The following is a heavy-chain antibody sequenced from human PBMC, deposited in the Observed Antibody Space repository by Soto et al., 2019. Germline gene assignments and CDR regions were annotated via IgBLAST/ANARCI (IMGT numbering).Heavy chain of an antibody. CDR1: GGSINTNNW. CDR2: IFHSGST. CDR3: ARLTGDQLIMDY. J-gene: IGHJ4*02. D-gene: IGHD7-27*01. Sequence: PSETLSLTCAVSGGSINTNNWWSWVRQPPGKGLEWIGQIFHSGSTSYNPSLESRVTISVDTSKNQFSLKLNSVTAADTAVYYCARLTGDQLIMDYWGQGTLVTVSS. V-gene: IGHV4-4*02.